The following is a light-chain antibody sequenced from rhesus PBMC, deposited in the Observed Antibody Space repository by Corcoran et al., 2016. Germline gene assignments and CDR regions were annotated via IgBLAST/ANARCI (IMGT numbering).Light chain of an antibody. J-gene: IGKJ1*01. V-gene: IGKV1-69*01. Sequence: DIQMTQSPSSLSASVGDRVTITCRASQGVSNWLAWYQQKPGKAPNLLIYRDSNLETGVPSRFSGSGAGTDFNLTISSLQPEDIATYYCQQHDNSPWTFGQGTKVEIK. CDR2: RDS. CDR3: QQHDNSPWT. CDR1: QGVSNW.